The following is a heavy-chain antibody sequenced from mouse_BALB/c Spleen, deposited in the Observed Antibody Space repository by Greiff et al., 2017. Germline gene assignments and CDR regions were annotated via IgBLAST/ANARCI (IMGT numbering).Heavy chain of an antibody. V-gene: IGHV5-12-1*01. CDR1: GFAFSSYD. CDR2: ISSGGGST. J-gene: IGHJ1*01. CDR3: ARQGYRYDWYFDV. D-gene: IGHD2-14*01. Sequence: EVKLMESGGGLVKPGGSLKLSCAASGFAFSSYDMSWVRQTPEKRLEWVAYISSGGGSTYYPDTVKGRFTISRDNAKNTLYLQMSSLKSEDTAMYYCARQGYRYDWYFDVWGAGTTVTVSS.